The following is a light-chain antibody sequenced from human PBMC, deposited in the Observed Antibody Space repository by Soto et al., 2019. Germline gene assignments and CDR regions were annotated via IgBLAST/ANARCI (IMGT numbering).Light chain of an antibody. V-gene: IGLV2-8*01. J-gene: IGLJ1*01. CDR3: SSYAGSSNV. CDR1: SSDVGGYNY. CDR2: EVN. Sequence: QSVLTQPPSASGSPGQSVAISCTGTSSDVGGYNYVSWYQQHPGKAPKLMIYEVNKRPSGVPDRFSGSKSCNTASLTVSGLHAEDEADYYCSSYAGSSNVFGTGTKLTVL.